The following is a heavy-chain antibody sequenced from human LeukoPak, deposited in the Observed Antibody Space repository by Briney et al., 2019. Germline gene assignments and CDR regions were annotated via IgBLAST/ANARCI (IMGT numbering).Heavy chain of an antibody. V-gene: IGHV3-23*01. CDR1: GFTFSSYA. Sequence: SGGSLRLSCAASGFTFSSYAMSWVRQAPGKGLEWVSAISGSGGNTYYADSVKGRFTISRDNSKNTLYLQMNSLRAEDTAVYYCAKHSTMLVVDLSYWGQGTLVTVSS. CDR3: AKHSTMLVVDLSY. J-gene: IGHJ4*02. CDR2: ISGSGGNT. D-gene: IGHD3-22*01.